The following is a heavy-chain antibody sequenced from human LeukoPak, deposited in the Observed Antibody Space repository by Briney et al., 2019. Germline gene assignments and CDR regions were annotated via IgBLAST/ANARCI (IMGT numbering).Heavy chain of an antibody. V-gene: IGHV3-7*01. CDR2: IKQDGSEK. J-gene: IGHJ4*02. CDR3: ARDTTIFGVVTTSFDY. CDR1: GFTFSSYW. D-gene: IGHD3-3*01. Sequence: GGSLRLSCAASGFTFSSYWRSWVRQAPGKGLEWVANIKQDGSEKYYVDSVKGRFTISRDNAKNSLYLQMNSLRAEDTAVYYCARDTTIFGVVTTSFDYWGQGTLVTVSS.